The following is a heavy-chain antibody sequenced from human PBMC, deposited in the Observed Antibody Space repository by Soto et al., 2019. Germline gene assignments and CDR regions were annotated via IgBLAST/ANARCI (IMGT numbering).Heavy chain of an antibody. CDR1: GFTFSHYY. CDR3: ARDRVLFRAGFDS. Sequence: QIQLEESGGGLVKPGGSLRLSCTVSGFTFSHYYMAWIRQAPGKGLEWISYISTSGTSTFYADSVKGRFTISRDNAMNSLFLQMNSLGVEDTAVYFCARDRVLFRAGFDSWGQGTLVTVAS. D-gene: IGHD3-16*01. J-gene: IGHJ4*02. CDR2: ISTSGTST. V-gene: IGHV3-11*01.